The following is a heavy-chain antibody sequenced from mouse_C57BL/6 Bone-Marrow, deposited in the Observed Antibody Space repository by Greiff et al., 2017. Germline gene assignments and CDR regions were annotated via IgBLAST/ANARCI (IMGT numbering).Heavy chain of an antibody. CDR1: GFTFSDFY. CDR2: SRNKANDYTT. V-gene: IGHV7-1*01. J-gene: IGHJ3*01. Sequence: EVKLVESGGGLVQSGRSLRLSCATSGFTFSDFYMEWVRQAPGKGLEWIAASRNKANDYTTEYSASVKGRFIVSRDTSQSILYLQMNALRAEDTAIYYCARDLKQAWFAYWGQGTLVTVSA. D-gene: IGHD1-3*01. CDR3: ARDLKQAWFAY.